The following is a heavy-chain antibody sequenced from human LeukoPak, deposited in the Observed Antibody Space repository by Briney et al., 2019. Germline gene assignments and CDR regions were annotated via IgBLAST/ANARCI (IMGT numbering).Heavy chain of an antibody. CDR1: GFTFSTYS. V-gene: IGHV3-21*06. CDR3: ARGRSITILRGVAISDGFDI. D-gene: IGHD3-10*01. Sequence: GGSLRLSCAASGFTFSTYSMNWVRQAPGRGLEWVSSIVTSSDYIYYAGSLKGRFTISRDNAKNSLYLHMNSLRPDDTAVYYCARGRSITILRGVAISDGFDIWGQGTKVTVP. CDR2: IVTSSDYI. J-gene: IGHJ3*02.